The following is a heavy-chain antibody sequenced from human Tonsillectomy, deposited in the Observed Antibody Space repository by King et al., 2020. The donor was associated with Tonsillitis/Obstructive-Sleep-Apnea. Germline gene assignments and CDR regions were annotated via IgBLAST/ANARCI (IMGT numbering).Heavy chain of an antibody. V-gene: IGHV4-59*08. CDR1: GGSISSYY. Sequence: VQLQESGPGLVKPSETLSLTCTVSGGSISSYYWSWIRQPPGKGLEWIGYIYYSGSTNYNPSLKSRVTISVDTSKNQFSLKLSSVTAADTAVYYCAWGAAASYYYMDVWGKGTTVTVSS. CDR3: AWGAAASYYYMDV. CDR2: IYYSGST. D-gene: IGHD2-2*01. J-gene: IGHJ6*03.